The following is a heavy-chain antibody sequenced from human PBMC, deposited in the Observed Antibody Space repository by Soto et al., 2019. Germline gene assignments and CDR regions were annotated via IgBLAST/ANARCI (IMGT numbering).Heavy chain of an antibody. D-gene: IGHD3-16*01. CDR1: GGTFSDFA. V-gene: IGHV1-69*17. J-gene: IGHJ6*02. Sequence: QVQLVQSGAEMRKPGSSLRVSCKASGGTFSDFAFSWVRQAPGQGLEWMGGIVPRFGLPNYAQKFGGRVTISADTSTSTVYMEVSSLRFDDTAVYFCARDRIQLRLGKYSFNGMDVWGQGTTITVSS. CDR2: IVPRFGLP. CDR3: ARDRIQLRLGKYSFNGMDV.